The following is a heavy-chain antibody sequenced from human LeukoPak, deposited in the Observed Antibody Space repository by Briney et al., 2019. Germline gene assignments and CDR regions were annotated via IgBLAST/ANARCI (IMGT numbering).Heavy chain of an antibody. CDR2: VSSSGANA. CDR3: AKDMQGSY. CDR1: GFSFGSAA. J-gene: IGHJ4*02. V-gene: IGHV3-23*01. D-gene: IGHD2-2*01. Sequence: PGGSLRLSCAASGFSFGSAAMTWVRQAPGKGLEWVSLVSSSGANAYYADSVKGRFTISRDNSKNTLYLQMDSLRAEDTAIYYCAKDMQGSYWGRGTLVTVSS.